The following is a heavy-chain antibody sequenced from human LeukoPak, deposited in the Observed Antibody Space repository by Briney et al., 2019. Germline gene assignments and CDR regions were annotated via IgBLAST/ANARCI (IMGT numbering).Heavy chain of an antibody. CDR2: ISSSSSTI. J-gene: IGHJ4*02. CDR1: GFTFSSYS. V-gene: IGHV3-48*04. Sequence: PGGSLRLSCAASGFTFSSYSMNWVRQAPGKGLEWVSYISSSSSTIYCADSVKGRFTISRDNAKNSLYLQMNSLRAEDTAVYYCVRYQSPGYWGQGTLVTVSS. CDR3: VRYQSPGY.